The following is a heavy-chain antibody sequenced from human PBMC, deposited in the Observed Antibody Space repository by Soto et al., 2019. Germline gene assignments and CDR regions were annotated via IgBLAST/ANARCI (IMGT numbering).Heavy chain of an antibody. CDR3: ARGGKHCSSTSCYRDYYYYGMDV. V-gene: IGHV1-69*13. Sequence: SVKVSCKASGGTFSSYAISWVRQAPGQGLEWMGGIIPIFGAANYAQKFQGRVTITADESTSTAYMELSSLRSEDTAVYYCARGGKHCSSTSCYRDYYYYGMDVWGQGTTVTVSS. J-gene: IGHJ6*02. CDR2: IIPIFGAA. CDR1: GGTFSSYA. D-gene: IGHD2-2*01.